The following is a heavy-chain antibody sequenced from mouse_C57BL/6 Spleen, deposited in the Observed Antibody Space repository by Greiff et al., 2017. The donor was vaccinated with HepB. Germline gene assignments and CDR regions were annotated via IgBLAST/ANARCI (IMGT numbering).Heavy chain of an antibody. D-gene: IGHD1-1*01. V-gene: IGHV1-64*01. Sequence: VQLQQSGAELVKPGASVKLSCKASGYTFTSYWMHWVKQRPGQGLEWIGMIHPNSGSTNYNEKFKSKATLTVDKSSSTAYMQLSSLTSEDSAVYYCARWGTTDFDYWGQGTTLTVSS. CDR1: GYTFTSYW. CDR3: ARWGTTDFDY. CDR2: IHPNSGST. J-gene: IGHJ2*01.